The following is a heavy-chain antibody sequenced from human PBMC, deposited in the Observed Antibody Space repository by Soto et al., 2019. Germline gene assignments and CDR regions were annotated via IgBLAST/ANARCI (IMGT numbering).Heavy chain of an antibody. CDR2: IVVGSGNT. V-gene: IGHV1-58*02. CDR3: AAETYCSGGSCPSDY. J-gene: IGHJ4*02. D-gene: IGHD2-15*01. Sequence: GASVKVSCKASGFTFTSSAMQWVRQARGQRLEWIGWIVVGSGNTNYAQKFQERVTITRDMSTSTAYMELSSLRSEDTAVYYCAAETYCSGGSCPSDYWGQGTLVTVPQ. CDR1: GFTFTSSA.